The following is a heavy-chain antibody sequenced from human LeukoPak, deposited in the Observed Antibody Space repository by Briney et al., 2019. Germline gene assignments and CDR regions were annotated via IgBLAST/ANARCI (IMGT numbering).Heavy chain of an antibody. J-gene: IGHJ3*01. V-gene: IGHV4-34*01. CDR3: ARFSKMTWGDWGDAFDV. CDR1: GVSFSDYF. CDR2: IDGGGNT. Sequence: SETLSLMCSVYGVSFSDYFWSWIRQPPGKGLEWIGEIDGGGNTNYNPSLMSRVIVAMEKSQKQFSLVMRSVTAADTAIYYCARFSKMTWGDWGDAFDVWGQGTTVIVSS. D-gene: IGHD2-21*02.